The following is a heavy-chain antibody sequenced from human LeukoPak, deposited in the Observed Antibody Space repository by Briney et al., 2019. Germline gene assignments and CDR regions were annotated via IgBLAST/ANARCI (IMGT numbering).Heavy chain of an antibody. CDR1: GFTFSSYA. CDR2: ISGSGGST. V-gene: IGHV3-23*01. CDR3: AKDGGEVPAAIPYYFDY. D-gene: IGHD2-2*01. Sequence: GGSLRLSCAASGFTFSSYAMSWVRQAPGKGLEWVSAISGSGGSTYYADSVKGRFTISRDNSKKTLYLQMNSLRAEDTAVYYCAKDGGEVPAAIPYYFDYWGQGTLVTVSS. J-gene: IGHJ4*02.